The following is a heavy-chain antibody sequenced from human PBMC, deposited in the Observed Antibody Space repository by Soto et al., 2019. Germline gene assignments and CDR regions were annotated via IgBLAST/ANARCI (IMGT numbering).Heavy chain of an antibody. CDR3: ARDQRGYSPMADYYYGMDV. J-gene: IGHJ6*02. CDR2: INAGNGNT. CDR1: GYTFTSYA. D-gene: IGHD5-12*01. V-gene: IGHV1-3*01. Sequence: ASVKVSCKASGYTFTSYAMHWVRQAPGQRLEWMGWINAGNGNTKYSQKFQGRVTITRDTSASTAYMELSSLRSEDTAVYYCARDQRGYSPMADYYYGMDVWGQGTTVTVSS.